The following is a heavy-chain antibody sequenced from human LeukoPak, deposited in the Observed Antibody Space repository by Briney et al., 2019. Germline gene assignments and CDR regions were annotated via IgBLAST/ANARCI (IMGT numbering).Heavy chain of an antibody. CDR2: ISGSGGST. V-gene: IGHV3-23*01. Sequence: WGSLRLSCAASGFTFSTYAMSWVRQAPGKGLEWVSAISGSGGSTYYADSVKGRFTISRDNSKNTLYLQMNSLRAEDTAVYCCAKDLSPYSGYDPFDYWGQGTLVTVSS. CDR1: GFTFSTYA. J-gene: IGHJ4*02. D-gene: IGHD5-12*01. CDR3: AKDLSPYSGYDPFDY.